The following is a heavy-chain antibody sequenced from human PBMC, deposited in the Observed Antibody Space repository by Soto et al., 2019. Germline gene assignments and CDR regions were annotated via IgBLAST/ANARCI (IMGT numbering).Heavy chain of an antibody. J-gene: IGHJ4*02. CDR2: IKSDGSNT. D-gene: IGHD2-15*01. CDR1: GFTFSSYW. CDR3: ARVANDGLIRWYSGMDS. Sequence: GGSLRLSCAGPGFTFSSYWMHWVRQAPGKGLVWVSCIKSDGSNTIYADSVKGRVTISRDNAKNMLYLQLNSLRAEDTAIYYYARVANDGLIRWYSGMDSWGQGTLVTVSS. V-gene: IGHV3-74*01.